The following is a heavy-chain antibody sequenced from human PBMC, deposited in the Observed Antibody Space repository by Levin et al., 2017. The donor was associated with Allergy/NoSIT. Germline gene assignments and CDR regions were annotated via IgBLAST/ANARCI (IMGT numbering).Heavy chain of an antibody. Sequence: PSETLSLTCTVSGGSISSSSYYWGWIRQPPGKGLEWIGSIYYSGSTYYNPSLKSRVTISVDTSKNQFSLKLSSVTAADTAVYYCTYGGQLAHPDYWGQGTLVTVSS. D-gene: IGHD6-6*01. CDR3: TYGGQLAHPDY. J-gene: IGHJ4*02. CDR2: IYYSGST. CDR1: GGSISSSSYY. V-gene: IGHV4-39*01.